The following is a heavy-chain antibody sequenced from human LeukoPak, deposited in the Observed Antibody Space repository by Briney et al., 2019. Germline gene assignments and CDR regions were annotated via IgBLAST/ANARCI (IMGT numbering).Heavy chain of an antibody. J-gene: IGHJ4*02. Sequence: SETLSLTCTVSGGSISSYYWSWIRQPPGKGLEWITYLSSSGSTNYNPSLESRVTISLDTSKNQFSLRLTSVTAADTAVYYCARDRISITMIDWGQGILVTVPS. CDR2: LSSSGST. V-gene: IGHV4-59*01. CDR3: ARDRISITMID. CDR1: GGSISSYY. D-gene: IGHD3-22*01.